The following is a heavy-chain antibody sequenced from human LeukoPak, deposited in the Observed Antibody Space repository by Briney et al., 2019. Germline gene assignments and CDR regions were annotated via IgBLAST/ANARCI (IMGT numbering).Heavy chain of an antibody. V-gene: IGHV3-21*01. Sequence: GGSLRLSCAASGFTFKKYDVTWVRQAPGKGLEWVSSISSSSGYIYYADSVKGRFTISRDNAKNSLYLQMNSLRAEDTAVYYCARDKWLTTTHYFDYWGQGTLVTVSS. CDR1: GFTFKKYD. J-gene: IGHJ4*02. CDR3: ARDKWLTTTHYFDY. CDR2: ISSSSGYI. D-gene: IGHD4-11*01.